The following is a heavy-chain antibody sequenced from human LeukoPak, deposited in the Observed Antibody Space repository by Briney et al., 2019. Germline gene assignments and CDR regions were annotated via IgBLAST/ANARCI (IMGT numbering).Heavy chain of an antibody. Sequence: DSVKVSCKASGYTFTGYFIHWVRQVPGQGLEWMGWINPNSGGTNYAQKFQGRVTMTRDTSTNTAYMELSRLRSDDTAIYYCARESIIPAARGDYWGQGTLVTVSS. CDR3: ARESIIPAARGDY. CDR2: INPNSGGT. D-gene: IGHD2-2*01. J-gene: IGHJ4*02. V-gene: IGHV1-2*02. CDR1: GYTFTGYF.